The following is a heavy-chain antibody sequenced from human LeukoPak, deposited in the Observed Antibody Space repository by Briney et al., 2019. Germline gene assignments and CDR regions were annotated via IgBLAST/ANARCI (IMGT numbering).Heavy chain of an antibody. V-gene: IGHV3-23*01. Sequence: GGSLRLSCAASGLAFSSYAMSWVRQAPGEGLEWVSTISVASNTFYADSVKGRFTISRDNSRNTVYLQMTSLRADDTAVYYCADYGVSGVRNNFYWGQGTLVTVSS. D-gene: IGHD3-3*01. CDR3: ADYGVSGVRNNFY. J-gene: IGHJ4*02. CDR1: GLAFSSYA. CDR2: ISVASNT.